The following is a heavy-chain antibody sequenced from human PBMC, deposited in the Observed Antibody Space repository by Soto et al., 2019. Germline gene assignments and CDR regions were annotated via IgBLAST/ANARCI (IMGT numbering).Heavy chain of an antibody. CDR1: GDSVSSKSAA. CDR3: ARDGGKRLYIFDS. J-gene: IGHJ4*02. Sequence: QVQLQQSGPGLLKPSQTLSLSCAISGDSVSSKSAAWNWIRQSPSRGLEWLGRTYYRSKWYLDYAVSVKRRTTINPDTSRSPFSRQGTSVTPEDTAVYYCARDGGKRLYIFDSWGQGTMVTVSS. CDR2: TYYRSKWYL. V-gene: IGHV6-1*01.